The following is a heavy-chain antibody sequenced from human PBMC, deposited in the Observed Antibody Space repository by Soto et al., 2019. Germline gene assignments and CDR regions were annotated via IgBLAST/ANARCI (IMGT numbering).Heavy chain of an antibody. CDR1: GFTFSSYW. CDR2: INSDGSSS. Sequence: GGSLRLSCAASGFTFSSYWMHWVRQAPGKGLVWVSRINSDGSSSSYADSVKGRFTISRDNAKNTLYLQMNSLRAEDTAVYYCARGHCFEGCWFDPWGQGTLVTVSS. D-gene: IGHD2-21*02. CDR3: ARGHCFEGCWFDP. V-gene: IGHV3-74*01. J-gene: IGHJ5*02.